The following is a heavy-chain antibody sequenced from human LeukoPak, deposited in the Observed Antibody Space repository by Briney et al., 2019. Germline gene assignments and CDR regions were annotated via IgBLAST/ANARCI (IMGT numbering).Heavy chain of an antibody. D-gene: IGHD1-26*01. J-gene: IGHJ3*02. CDR3: ARGVGQDAFDI. CDR1: GFTVRNHY. Sequence: GGSLRLSCAASGFTVRNHYMSWVRQAPGKGLEWASVIYSGGNTYYADSVKGRFTFSKDNSKNALYLQMTNLRVEDTAIYYRARGVGQDAFDIWGQGTMVTVSS. CDR2: IYSGGNT. V-gene: IGHV3-53*01.